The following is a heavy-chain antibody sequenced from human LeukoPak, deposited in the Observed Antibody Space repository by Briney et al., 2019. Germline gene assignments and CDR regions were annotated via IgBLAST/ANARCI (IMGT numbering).Heavy chain of an antibody. CDR2: INPSGGST. CDR1: GYTFTVYY. J-gene: IGHJ4*02. CDR3: ARQSGRWDYYDSSGYNDY. D-gene: IGHD3-22*01. V-gene: IGHV1-46*01. Sequence: ASVKVSCKASGYTFTVYYMHWVRQAPGQGLEWMGIINPSGGSTSYAQKFQGRVTMTRDTSTSTVYMELSSPRSEDTAVYYCARQSGRWDYYDSSGYNDYWGQGTLVTVSS.